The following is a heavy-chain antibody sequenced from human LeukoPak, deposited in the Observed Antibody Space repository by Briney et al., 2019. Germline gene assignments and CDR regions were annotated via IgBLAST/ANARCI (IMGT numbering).Heavy chain of an antibody. CDR2: IIPILGIA. CDR1: GGTFSSYA. Sequence: SVKLSCKASGGTFSSYAISWVRQAPGQGLEWMGRIIPILGIANYAQKLQGRVTITADKSTSTAYMELSSLRSEDTAVYYCARGTYDILTGTSLFAYYGMDVWGQGTTVTVSS. D-gene: IGHD3-9*01. V-gene: IGHV1-69*04. J-gene: IGHJ6*02. CDR3: ARGTYDILTGTSLFAYYGMDV.